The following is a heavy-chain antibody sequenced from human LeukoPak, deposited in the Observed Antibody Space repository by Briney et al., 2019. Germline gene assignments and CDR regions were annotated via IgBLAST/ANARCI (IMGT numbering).Heavy chain of an antibody. CDR1: GGSISSNTYY. Sequence: SETLSLTCTVSGGSISSNTYYWGWIRQPPGKGLEWIGSIYYSGSTYYNPTLKSRVTISVDTSKNQFSLKLSSVTAADTAVYYCARDYQGGYGDKTVDYWGQGTLVTVSS. CDR2: IYYSGST. D-gene: IGHD5-18*01. CDR3: ARDYQGGYGDKTVDY. J-gene: IGHJ4*02. V-gene: IGHV4-39*07.